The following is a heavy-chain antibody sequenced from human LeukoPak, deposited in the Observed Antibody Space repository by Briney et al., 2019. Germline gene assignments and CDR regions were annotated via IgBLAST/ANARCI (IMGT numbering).Heavy chain of an antibody. V-gene: IGHV4-59*02. CDR2: VYHTGST. J-gene: IGHJ4*02. D-gene: IGHD3-10*01. CDR1: GDSVKNYY. CDR3: ARLNTAYSYHGSPFDN. Sequence: SETLSLTCSVSGDSVKNYYWSWIRQPPGKGLDWIGHVYHTGSTLYNPSLKSRVTISIDTSKKHFSLTLASVTAADTAVYFCARLNTAYSYHGSPFDNWGQGARVTVSS.